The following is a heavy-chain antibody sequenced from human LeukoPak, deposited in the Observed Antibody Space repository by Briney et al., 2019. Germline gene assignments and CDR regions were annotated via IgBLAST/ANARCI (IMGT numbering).Heavy chain of an antibody. V-gene: IGHV1-24*01. CDR1: GYTLTELS. Sequence: GASVKVSCKVSGYTLTELSMHWVRQAPGKGLEWMGDFDPEDGETIYAQKFQGRVTMTEDTSTDTAYMELSSLRSEDTAVYYCATVPTYYYGSGPHFDYWGQGTLVTVSS. CDR3: ATVPTYYYGSGPHFDY. CDR2: FDPEDGET. D-gene: IGHD3-10*01. J-gene: IGHJ4*02.